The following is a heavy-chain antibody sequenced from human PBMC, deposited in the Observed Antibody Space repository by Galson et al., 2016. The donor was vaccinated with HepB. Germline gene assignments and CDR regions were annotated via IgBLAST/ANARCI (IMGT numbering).Heavy chain of an antibody. Sequence: LSLTCTVSGGSISNGDYYWSWIRQPPGKGLEWIGHIYYSGSTYYNPSLKSRVTISVDMSKNQFSLKLNSVTAADTAVYYCARDARVLRSLEWSTRDNGMDVWGQGTTVTVSS. CDR1: GGSISNGDYY. CDR2: IYYSGST. CDR3: ARDARVLRSLEWSTRDNGMDV. V-gene: IGHV4-30-4*01. J-gene: IGHJ6*02. D-gene: IGHD3-3*01.